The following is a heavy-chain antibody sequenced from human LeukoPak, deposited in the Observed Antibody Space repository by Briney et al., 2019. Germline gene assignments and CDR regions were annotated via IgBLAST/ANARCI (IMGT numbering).Heavy chain of an antibody. V-gene: IGHV4-34*01. CDR1: GGSFSGYY. D-gene: IGHD3-22*01. CDR2: INHSGST. J-gene: IGHJ4*02. CDR3: ARRYYYDSSGSQSSPIDY. Sequence: SETLSLTCAVYGGSFSGYYWGWIRQPPGKGLEWIGEINHSGSTNYNPSLKSRVTISVDTSKNQFSLKLSSVTAADTAVYYCARRYYYDSSGSQSSPIDYWGQGTLVTDPS.